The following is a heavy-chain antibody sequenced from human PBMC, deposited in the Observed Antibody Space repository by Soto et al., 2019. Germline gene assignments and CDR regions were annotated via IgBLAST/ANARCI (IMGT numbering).Heavy chain of an antibody. D-gene: IGHD6-13*01. Sequence: EVQLVESGGGLVQPGGSLRLSCAASGFTFSSYWMSWVRQAPGKGLEWVANIKQDGSEKYYVDSVKGRFTISRDNANNSLYLQMNSLRAEDTAVYYCAREGIAAAGDAFDIWGQGTMVTVSS. V-gene: IGHV3-7*01. CDR2: IKQDGSEK. CDR1: GFTFSSYW. J-gene: IGHJ3*02. CDR3: AREGIAAAGDAFDI.